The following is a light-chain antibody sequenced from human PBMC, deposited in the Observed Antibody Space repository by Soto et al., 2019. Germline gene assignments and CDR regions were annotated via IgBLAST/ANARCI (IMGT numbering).Light chain of an antibody. CDR3: CSYATSSAFYV. V-gene: IGLV2-23*01. J-gene: IGLJ1*01. CDR2: EGT. CDR1: SSDVGTYNL. Sequence: QSVLTQPASVSGSPGQSITISCTGASSDVGTYNLVSWYQHHPGKAPKLMIYEGTKRPSGVSNRFSGSTSGNTASLAISGLQAEDEADYFCCSYATSSAFYVFGTGTKVNV.